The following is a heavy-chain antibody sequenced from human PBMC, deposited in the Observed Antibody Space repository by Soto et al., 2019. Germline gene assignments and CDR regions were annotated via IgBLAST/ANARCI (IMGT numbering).Heavy chain of an antibody. Sequence: PSETLSLTCTISGGSVSTYYWSWIRQPPGKELEWIGLTSYSGNTNYNPSLKSRVAIAVDTSKNQFSLKLSSVTAADTAVYYCARDRISGYDSDAFDIWGQGTMVTVSS. CDR1: GGSVSTYY. D-gene: IGHD5-12*01. V-gene: IGHV4-59*02. J-gene: IGHJ3*02. CDR2: TSYSGNT. CDR3: ARDRISGYDSDAFDI.